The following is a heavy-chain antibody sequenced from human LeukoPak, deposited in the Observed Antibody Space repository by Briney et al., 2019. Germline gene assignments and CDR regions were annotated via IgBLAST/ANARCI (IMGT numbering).Heavy chain of an antibody. D-gene: IGHD2-21*02. Sequence: WETLSLTCTVSGGSISSSYLSWIRQPPGKGLEWIGYIYYSGSTNYNPSLKSRVTISVDTSKNQFSLKLSSVTAADTAVYYCARAGYCGGDCSYHYYYMDVWGKGTTVTISS. J-gene: IGHJ6*03. CDR3: ARAGYCGGDCSYHYYYMDV. V-gene: IGHV4-59*01. CDR1: GGSISSSY. CDR2: IYYSGST.